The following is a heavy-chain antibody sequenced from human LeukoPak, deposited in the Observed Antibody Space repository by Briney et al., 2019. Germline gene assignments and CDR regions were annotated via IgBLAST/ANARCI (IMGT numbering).Heavy chain of an antibody. CDR1: GYTLTELS. Sequence: GASVKVSCRVSGYTLTELSMHWVRQAPGKGLEWMGGFDPEDGETIYAQKFQGRVTMTEDTSTDTAYMELSSLRSEDTAVYYCATFSVAGTRSVAFDIWGQGTMVTVSS. V-gene: IGHV1-24*01. CDR2: FDPEDGET. D-gene: IGHD6-19*01. J-gene: IGHJ3*02. CDR3: ATFSVAGTRSVAFDI.